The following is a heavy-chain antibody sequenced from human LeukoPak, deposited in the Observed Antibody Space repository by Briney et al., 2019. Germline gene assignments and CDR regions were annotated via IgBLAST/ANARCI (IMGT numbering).Heavy chain of an antibody. CDR3: AREAVVADYFDY. D-gene: IGHD2-15*01. CDR1: GGSFSGYY. J-gene: IGHJ4*02. CDR2: INHSGST. Sequence: SDTLSLTCAVDGGSFSGYYWSWIRQPPGKGLEWIGEINHSGSTNYNPSLKSRVTISVDTSKNQFSLKLSSVTAADTAVYYCAREAVVADYFDYWGQRSLVTVSS. V-gene: IGHV4-34*01.